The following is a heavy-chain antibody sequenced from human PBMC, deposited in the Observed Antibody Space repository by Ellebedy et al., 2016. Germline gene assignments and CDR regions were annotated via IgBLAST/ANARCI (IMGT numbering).Heavy chain of an antibody. V-gene: IGHV4-34*01. CDR3: ARRRLTWIQLWLRTYYFDY. D-gene: IGHD5-18*01. CDR2: INHSGST. Sequence: SETLSLTXTVSGGSISSYYWSWIRQPPGKGLEWIGEINHSGSTNYNPSLKSRVTISIDTSKNQFSLKLSSVTAADTAVYYCARRRLTWIQLWLRTYYFDYWGQGTLVTVSS. J-gene: IGHJ4*02. CDR1: GGSISSYY.